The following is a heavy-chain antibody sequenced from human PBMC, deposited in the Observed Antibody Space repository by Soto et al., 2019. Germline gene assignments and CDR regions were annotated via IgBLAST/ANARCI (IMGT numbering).Heavy chain of an antibody. D-gene: IGHD1-26*01. Sequence: GWSLRLSCSASGFTVSTYTMGWVRLAPGKGLEWVSTIFSGGVTTKYADSVTGRFTISRDNSKNTLYLQMNSLRAEDTAVYYCAKDRKGGSYNYYYGMDVWGQGTTLTVSS. CDR2: IFSGGVTT. J-gene: IGHJ6*02. CDR3: AKDRKGGSYNYYYGMDV. V-gene: IGHV3-23*03. CDR1: GFTVSTYT.